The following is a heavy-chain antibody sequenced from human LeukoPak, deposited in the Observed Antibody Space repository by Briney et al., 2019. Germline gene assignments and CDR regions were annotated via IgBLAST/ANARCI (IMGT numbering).Heavy chain of an antibody. CDR2: FSGSGGKT. CDR3: AKGLQWELPLDD. J-gene: IGHJ4*02. V-gene: IGHV3-23*01. D-gene: IGHD1-26*01. Sequence: GGSLRLSCAASGFTFSSYAMSWVRQAPGKGLEWVSAFSGSGGKTYYADSVKCRFTISRDNSKNTLYLQMNSLRAEDTAVYYCAKGLQWELPLDDWGQGALVTVSS. CDR1: GFTFSSYA.